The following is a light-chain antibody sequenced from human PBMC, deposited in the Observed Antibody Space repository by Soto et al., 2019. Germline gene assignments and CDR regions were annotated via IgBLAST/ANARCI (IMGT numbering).Light chain of an antibody. CDR1: QSISNN. CDR2: GAS. V-gene: IGKV3-15*01. Sequence: EIVMTQSPATLSVSPGERATLSCRASQSISNNLAWYQQKRGQASRLLIYGASTRSTGIPARFSGSGSETEFTLTISSLQSEDFACYYCQQYNNWRTFGQGTKVEI. J-gene: IGKJ1*01. CDR3: QQYNNWRT.